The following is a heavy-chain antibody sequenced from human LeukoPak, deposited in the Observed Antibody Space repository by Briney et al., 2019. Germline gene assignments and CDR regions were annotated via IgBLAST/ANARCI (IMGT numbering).Heavy chain of an antibody. Sequence: GGSLRLSCAASGFTFSSYAMSWVRQVPGKGLEWVSAISGSGGSTYYADSVKGRFTISRDNSKNTLYLQMNSLRAEDTAVYYCASIGSAAWYYYGSGTKGGLDYWGQGTLVTVSS. CDR2: ISGSGGST. D-gene: IGHD3-10*01. J-gene: IGHJ4*02. V-gene: IGHV3-23*01. CDR1: GFTFSSYA. CDR3: ASIGSAAWYYYGSGTKGGLDY.